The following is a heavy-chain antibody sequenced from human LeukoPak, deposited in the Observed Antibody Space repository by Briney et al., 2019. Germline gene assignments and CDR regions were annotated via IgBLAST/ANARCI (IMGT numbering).Heavy chain of an antibody. CDR1: GYTFTGYY. J-gene: IGHJ4*02. V-gene: IGHV1-2*02. CDR3: ARVRRKNYYDSSGYSWFDY. D-gene: IGHD3-22*01. Sequence: ASVKVSCKASGYTFTGYYMHWVRQAPGQGLEWMGWINPNSGGTNYARKFQGRVTMTRDTSISTAYMELSRLRSDDTAVYYCARVRRKNYYDSSGYSWFDYWGQGTLVTVSS. CDR2: INPNSGGT.